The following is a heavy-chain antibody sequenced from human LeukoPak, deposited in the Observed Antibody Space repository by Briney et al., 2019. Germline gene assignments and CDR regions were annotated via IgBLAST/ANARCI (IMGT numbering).Heavy chain of an antibody. Sequence: PGGSLRLSCVVSGFYFGSFWMTWARQAPGKGLDWVANIKYDGSEIYYADSVKGRFTISRDNANSSLYLQLNNLRVEDTAVYYCARSYQLDYWGQGTLVTVSS. D-gene: IGHD2-21*01. CDR1: GFYFGSFW. V-gene: IGHV3-7*01. CDR3: ARSYQLDY. CDR2: IKYDGSEI. J-gene: IGHJ4*02.